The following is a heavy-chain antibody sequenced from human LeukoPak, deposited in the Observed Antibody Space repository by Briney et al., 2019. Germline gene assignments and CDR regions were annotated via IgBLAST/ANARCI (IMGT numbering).Heavy chain of an antibody. CDR1: GFAFSNYG. Sequence: GGSLRLSCAAYGFAFSNYGMHWVRQAPGKGLEWVAFIRYDGSDDYYEDSVKGRFTISRDNSKNTLYLQMNSLRAEDTAVYYCAKEAYSAYGAFDNWGQGTLVTVSS. D-gene: IGHD5-12*01. V-gene: IGHV3-30*02. CDR3: AKEAYSAYGAFDN. J-gene: IGHJ4*02. CDR2: IRYDGSDD.